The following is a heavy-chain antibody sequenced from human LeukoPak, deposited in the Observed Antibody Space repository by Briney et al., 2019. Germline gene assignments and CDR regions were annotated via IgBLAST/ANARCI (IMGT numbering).Heavy chain of an antibody. J-gene: IGHJ3*02. CDR1: GFTFSNYW. V-gene: IGHV3-7*03. CDR2: INRDGSEK. Sequence: PGGSLRLSCAASGFTFSNYWMSWVRQAPGKGLEWVANINRDGSEKYYVDSVKGRFTISRDNSKNTLFLQMNSLRAEDTAVYFCAKESTAVGAEGAFDIWGQGTMVTVPS. CDR3: AKESTAVGAEGAFDI. D-gene: IGHD6-19*01.